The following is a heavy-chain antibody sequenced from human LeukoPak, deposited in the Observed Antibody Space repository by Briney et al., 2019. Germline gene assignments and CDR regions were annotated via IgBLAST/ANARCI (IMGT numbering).Heavy chain of an antibody. J-gene: IGHJ4*02. CDR2: ISGSGGST. CDR3: AKDLWMTVVEDSGSPIDY. V-gene: IGHV3-23*01. Sequence: PGGSLRLSCAASGFTFSSYAMSWVRQAPGKGLEWVSAISGSGGSTYYADSVKGRFTISRDNSKNTLYLQMNSLRAEDTAVYYCAKDLWMTVVEDSGSPIDYWGQGTLVTVPS. D-gene: IGHD3-22*01. CDR1: GFTFSSYA.